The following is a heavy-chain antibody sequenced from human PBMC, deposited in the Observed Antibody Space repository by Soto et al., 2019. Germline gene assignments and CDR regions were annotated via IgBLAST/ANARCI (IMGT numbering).Heavy chain of an antibody. CDR2: IWYDGSNK. J-gene: IGHJ3*02. D-gene: IGHD1-20*01. CDR1: GFTFSSYG. CDR3: ARPYNWNDPTDAFDI. Sequence: GGSLRLSCAASGFTFSSYGMHWVRQAPGKGLEWVAVIWYDGSNKYYADSVKGRFTISRDNSKNTLYLQMNSLRAEDTAVYYCARPYNWNDPTDAFDIWGQGTMVTVSS. V-gene: IGHV3-33*01.